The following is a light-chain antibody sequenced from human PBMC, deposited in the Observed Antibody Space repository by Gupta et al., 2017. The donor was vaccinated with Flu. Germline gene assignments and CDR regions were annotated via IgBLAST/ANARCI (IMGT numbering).Light chain of an antibody. CDR2: WAS. Sequence: DIVMTQSPDSLAVSLGGRATFNCRSSQSVLYSSNNKNYLAWYQQKPGQPPKLLIYWASTRESGVPDRFSGRGSGTDFTLTISSLQAEDVAVYYCQQYDYTQWTFGQGTKVEIK. CDR1: QSVLYSSNNKNY. V-gene: IGKV4-1*01. CDR3: QQYDYTQWT. J-gene: IGKJ1*01.